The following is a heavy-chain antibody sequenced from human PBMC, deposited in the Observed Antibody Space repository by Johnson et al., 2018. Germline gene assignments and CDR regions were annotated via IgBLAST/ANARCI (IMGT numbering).Heavy chain of an antibody. D-gene: IGHD4-23*01. V-gene: IGHV1-69*01. Sequence: QVQLVESGAEVKKPGSSVKVSCKASGGTFSSYAISWVRQAPGQGLEWMGGIIPIFGTANYAQKFQGGVTITADESTSTAYMELGSLRSEDTAVDYWARGRGGTTVDVYGMDVWGQGTTVTVSS. CDR1: GGTFSSYA. CDR3: ARGRGGTTVDVYGMDV. CDR2: IIPIFGTA. J-gene: IGHJ6*02.